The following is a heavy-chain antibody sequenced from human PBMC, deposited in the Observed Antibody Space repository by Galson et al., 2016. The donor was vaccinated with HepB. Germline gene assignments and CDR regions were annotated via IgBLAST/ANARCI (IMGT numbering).Heavy chain of an antibody. CDR1: GFTFTNYW. CDR3: ARIPDS. Sequence: SLRLSCAASGFTFTNYWMTWVRQAPGKGLEWVANIKEDGSEDYYVDAVKGRFTISRDNSKNTVYLQMNSLAAEDTAVYYCARIPDSWGQGTLVIVSS. D-gene: IGHD2-21*01. CDR2: IKEDGSED. J-gene: IGHJ4*02. V-gene: IGHV3-7*03.